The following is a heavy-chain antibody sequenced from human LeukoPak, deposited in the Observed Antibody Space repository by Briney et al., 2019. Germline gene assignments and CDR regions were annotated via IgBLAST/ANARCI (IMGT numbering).Heavy chain of an antibody. Sequence: GASVKVSCKASGYTFTSYGISWVRQAPGQGLEWMGWISAYNGNTNYAQKLQGRVTMTTDTSTSTAYMELRSLRSDDTAVYYCARDIVVVPAATPNWFDPWGQGTLVTVSS. CDR2: ISAYNGNT. CDR3: ARDIVVVPAATPNWFDP. V-gene: IGHV1-18*01. CDR1: GYTFTSYG. D-gene: IGHD2-2*01. J-gene: IGHJ5*02.